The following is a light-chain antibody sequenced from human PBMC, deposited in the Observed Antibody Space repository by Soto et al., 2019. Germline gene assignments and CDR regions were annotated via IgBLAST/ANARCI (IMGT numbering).Light chain of an antibody. J-gene: IGLJ3*02. V-gene: IGLV2-14*02. Sequence: QSALTQPASVSGSPGQSITISCTGTSSDVGSYNLVSWYQQHPGKAPNLMIYAGTKRPSGVLDRFSGSTSGTSASLAITGLQAEDEADYYCQSYDNRLTGVWVFGGGTKVTVL. CDR1: SSDVGSYNL. CDR2: AGT. CDR3: QSYDNRLTGVWV.